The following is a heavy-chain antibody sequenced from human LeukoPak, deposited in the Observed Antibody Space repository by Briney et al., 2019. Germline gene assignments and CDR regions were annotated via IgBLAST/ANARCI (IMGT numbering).Heavy chain of an antibody. J-gene: IGHJ4*02. CDR1: GYTFTSYD. D-gene: IGHD2-2*01. CDR3: ARGRTRSSTSCLGY. CDR2: MNPNSGNT. V-gene: IGHV1-8*03. Sequence: ASVKVSCKASGYTFTSYDINWVRQATGQGLEWMGWMNPNSGNTGYAQKFQGRVTITRSTSISTAYMELSSLRSEDTAVYYCARGRTRSSTSCLGYWGQGTLVTVSS.